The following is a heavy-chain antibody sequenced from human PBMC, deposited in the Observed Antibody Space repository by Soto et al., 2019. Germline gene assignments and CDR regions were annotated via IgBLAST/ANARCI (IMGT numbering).Heavy chain of an antibody. D-gene: IGHD5-18*01. CDR2: ISYDGSNK. J-gene: IGHJ6*02. CDR3: AKVHVDTYYYYYGMDV. Sequence: GGSLRLSCAASGFTFSSYGMHWVRQAPGKGLEWVAVISYDGSNKYYADSVKGRFTISRGNSKNTLYLQMNSLRAEDTAVYYCAKVHVDTYYYYYGMDVWGQGTTVTVSS. V-gene: IGHV3-30*18. CDR1: GFTFSSYG.